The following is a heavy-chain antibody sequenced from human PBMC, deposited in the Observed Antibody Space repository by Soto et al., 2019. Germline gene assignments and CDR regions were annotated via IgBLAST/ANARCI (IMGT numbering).Heavy chain of an antibody. CDR1: GYIFTSNL. D-gene: IGHD6-6*01. J-gene: IGHJ4*02. CDR3: AKLARKILAKMPISPSGYFDQ. Sequence: GEALNISCRCYGYIFTSNLIVLVRQMPGKGLEWMGVIYPGDSDTRYSPSFQGQVTISADTSINTAYLQWSSLKASDTAIYYCAKLARKILAKMPISPSGYFDQWAQGTXVTVS. CDR2: IYPGDSDT. V-gene: IGHV5-51*01.